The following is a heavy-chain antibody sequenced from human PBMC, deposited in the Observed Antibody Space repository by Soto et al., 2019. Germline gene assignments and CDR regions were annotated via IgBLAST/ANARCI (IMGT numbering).Heavy chain of an antibody. D-gene: IGHD1-26*01. Sequence: SVKFSCRASGGTFSSYAISWVRQAPGQGLEWMGGIIPIFGTANYAQKFQGRVTITADESTSTAYMELSSLRSEDTAVYYCARDSSSGSTPDYWGQGTLVTVSS. CDR2: IIPIFGTA. CDR1: GGTFSSYA. CDR3: ARDSSSGSTPDY. J-gene: IGHJ4*02. V-gene: IGHV1-69*13.